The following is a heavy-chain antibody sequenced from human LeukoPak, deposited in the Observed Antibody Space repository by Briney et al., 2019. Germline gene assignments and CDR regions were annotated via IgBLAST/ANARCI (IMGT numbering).Heavy chain of an antibody. J-gene: IGHJ3*02. V-gene: IGHV1-46*01. CDR3: AREGGSGSYLGPLSAFDI. CDR2: INPSGGST. CDR1: GYTFTSYY. Sequence: ASVKVSCKASGYTFTSYYMHWVRQAPGQGLEWMGIINPSGGSTSYAQKFQGRVTMTRGTSTSTVYMELSSLRSEDTAVYYCAREGGSGSYLGPLSAFDIWGQGTMVTVSS. D-gene: IGHD1-26*01.